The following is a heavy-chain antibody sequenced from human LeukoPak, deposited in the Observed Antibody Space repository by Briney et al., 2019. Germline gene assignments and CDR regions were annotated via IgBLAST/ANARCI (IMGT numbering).Heavy chain of an antibody. J-gene: IGHJ3*01. CDR3: ARERESGRSDAFDF. D-gene: IGHD3-10*01. Sequence: ASVKVSCKTSGYIFTGYYIHWVRRAPGQGLEWMGWINPNTGGTNYAQDFPGRVTMTRDTAVTTAYMELRSLRSDDTAAYFCARERESGRSDAFDFWGQGTMVTVSS. V-gene: IGHV1-2*02. CDR2: INPNTGGT. CDR1: GYIFTGYY.